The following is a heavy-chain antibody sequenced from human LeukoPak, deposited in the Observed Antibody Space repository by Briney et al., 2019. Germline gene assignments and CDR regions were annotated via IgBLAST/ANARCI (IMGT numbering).Heavy chain of an antibody. V-gene: IGHV1-2*04. Sequence: ASVKVSCKASGYTFTGYYMHWVRQAPGQGLEWMGWINPNSGGTNYAQKFQGWVTMTRDTSISTAYMELSRLRSEDTAVYYCASSQYYDFWSGCLSCGMDVWGQGTTVTVSS. CDR2: INPNSGGT. J-gene: IGHJ6*02. D-gene: IGHD3-3*01. CDR1: GYTFTGYY. CDR3: ASSQYYDFWSGCLSCGMDV.